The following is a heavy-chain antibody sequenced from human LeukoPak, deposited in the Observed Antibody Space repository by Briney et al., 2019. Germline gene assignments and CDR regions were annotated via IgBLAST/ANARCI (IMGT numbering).Heavy chain of an antibody. CDR2: IYTSGTT. J-gene: IGHJ4*02. CDR1: GGSISRYY. V-gene: IGHV4-4*07. Sequence: PSETLSLTCTVSGGSISRYYWNWIRQPAGKGLGWIGRIYTSGTTNYNPSLKSRVTMSVDTSKNQFSLKLSSVTAADTAVYYCARGGAYCGGDCYLDYWGQGTLVTVSS. CDR3: ARGGAYCGGDCYLDY. D-gene: IGHD2-21*02.